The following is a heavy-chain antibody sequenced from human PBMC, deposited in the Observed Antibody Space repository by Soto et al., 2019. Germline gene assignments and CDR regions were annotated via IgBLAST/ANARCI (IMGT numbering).Heavy chain of an antibody. V-gene: IGHV4-31*03. J-gene: IGHJ5*02. D-gene: IGHD3-10*01. CDR1: GGSMSSGGYY. CDR2: IYYSGST. CDR3: SRSVTP. Sequence: QVQLQETGPGLVKPSQTLSLTFTVSGGSMSSGGYYWSWIGQHPGKGLEWIGDIYYSGSTYYNPYLKSRDTISVDTSKNQFSLKLRSVTAADTAVYYCSRSVTPWGQGTMVTVSS.